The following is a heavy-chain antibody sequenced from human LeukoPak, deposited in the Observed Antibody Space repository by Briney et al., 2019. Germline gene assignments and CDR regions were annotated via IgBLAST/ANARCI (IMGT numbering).Heavy chain of an antibody. CDR2: IRSKTYGGTT. CDR3: TRGGMVRGVLDY. J-gene: IGHJ4*02. Sequence: GGSLRLSCTASGFTFGDYAMSWVRQAPGKGLEWVGFIRSKTYGGTTEYAASVKGRFSISRDDSKSIAYLQMNSLKTEDTAVYFCTRGGMVRGVLDYWGQGTLVTVSS. D-gene: IGHD3-10*01. V-gene: IGHV3-49*04. CDR1: GFTFGDYA.